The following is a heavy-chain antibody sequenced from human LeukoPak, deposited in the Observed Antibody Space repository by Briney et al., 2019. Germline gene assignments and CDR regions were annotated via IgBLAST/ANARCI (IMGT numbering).Heavy chain of an antibody. D-gene: IGHD3-3*01. CDR3: ARAGIRVLEWHSSCYYYYMDV. J-gene: IGHJ6*03. Sequence: SVKVSCKASGGTFSSYAISWVRQAPGQGLEWMGGIIPIFGTANYAQKFQGRVTITTDESTSTAYMELSSLRSEDTAVYYCARAGIRVLEWHSSCYYYYMDVWGKGTTVTVSS. CDR2: IIPIFGTA. CDR1: GGTFSSYA. V-gene: IGHV1-69*05.